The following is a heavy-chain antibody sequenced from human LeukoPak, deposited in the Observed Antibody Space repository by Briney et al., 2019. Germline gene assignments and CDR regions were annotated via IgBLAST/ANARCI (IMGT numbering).Heavy chain of an antibody. D-gene: IGHD4-17*01. V-gene: IGHV1-18*01. J-gene: IGHJ6*02. Sequence: ASVTVSCKASGYTFTSYGISWVRQAPGQGLEWMGWISAYNGNTNYAQKLQGRVTMTTDTSTSTAYMELRSLRSDDTAVYYCARDSPDYVEGYYGMDVWGQGTTVTVSS. CDR3: ARDSPDYVEGYYGMDV. CDR1: GYTFTSYG. CDR2: ISAYNGNT.